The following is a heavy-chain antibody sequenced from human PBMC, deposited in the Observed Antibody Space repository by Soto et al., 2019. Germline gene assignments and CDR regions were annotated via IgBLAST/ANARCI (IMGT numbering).Heavy chain of an antibody. D-gene: IGHD3-10*01. J-gene: IGHJ6*02. V-gene: IGHV1-8*02. CDR3: ARGVGSDRLDYYYGMDV. Sequence: ASVKVSCKASGYTFTAYYIHWVRQATGQGLEWMGWMNPNSGNTGYAQKFQGRVTMTRNTSISTAYMELSSLRSEDTAVYYCARGVGSDRLDYYYGMDVWGQGTTVTVSS. CDR1: GYTFTAYY. CDR2: MNPNSGNT.